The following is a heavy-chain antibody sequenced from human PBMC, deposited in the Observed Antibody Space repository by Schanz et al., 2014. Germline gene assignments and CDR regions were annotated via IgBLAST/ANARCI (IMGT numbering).Heavy chain of an antibody. CDR3: AKVAPAATYLDS. J-gene: IGHJ4*02. CDR2: ISDSGDST. D-gene: IGHD2-2*01. CDR1: GFTFSDYY. V-gene: IGHV3-11*01. Sequence: QVYLVESGGDLVKPGGSLRLSCAASGFTFSDYYMTWIRQAPGKGLEWVSDISDSGDSTHYADSVKGRFTISRDNAKNSLFLQMNSLSAEDTAVYYCAKVAPAATYLDSWGLGTLVTDSS.